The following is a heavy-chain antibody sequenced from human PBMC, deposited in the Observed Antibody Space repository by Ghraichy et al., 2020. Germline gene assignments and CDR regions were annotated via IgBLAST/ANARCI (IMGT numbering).Heavy chain of an antibody. Sequence: SETLSLTCTVSGASIRSDGYYWTWIRQHPGKGLEWIGYISYSGGTSYNPSLKSRVSMSIATSENQFSLTLTSVTVADTAVYYCAREGDYYDSRGYEWGQGTLVTVSS. J-gene: IGHJ4*02. V-gene: IGHV4-31*03. D-gene: IGHD3-22*01. CDR3: AREGDYYDSRGYE. CDR1: GASIRSDGYY. CDR2: ISYSGGT.